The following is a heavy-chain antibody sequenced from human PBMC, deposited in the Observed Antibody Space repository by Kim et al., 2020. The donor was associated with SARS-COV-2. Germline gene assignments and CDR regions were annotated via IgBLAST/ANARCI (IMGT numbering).Heavy chain of an antibody. CDR2: ISATGTVT. CDR1: GFTFGTYA. V-gene: IGHV3-23*01. J-gene: IGHJ4*02. D-gene: IGHD6-25*01. CDR3: ANRRDGYNPYDY. Sequence: GGSLRLSCTASGFTFGTYAMDWVRLPPGKGLEYVADISATGTVTYYVDSVKGRFTISRDNSKNTVYLQMTSLRTEDTAVYYCANRRDGYNPYDYWGQGTLVTVSS.